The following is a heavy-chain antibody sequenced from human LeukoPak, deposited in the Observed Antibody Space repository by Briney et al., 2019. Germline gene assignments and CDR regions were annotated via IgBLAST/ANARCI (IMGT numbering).Heavy chain of an antibody. CDR1: GFTFSSYA. CDR3: ARDLKQQLVPDY. CDR2: ISYDGSNK. J-gene: IGHJ4*02. Sequence: GGSLRLSCAASGFTFSSYAMHWVRQAPGKGLEWVAVISYDGSNKYYADSVKGRFTISRDNSKNALYLQMNSLRAEDTAVYYCARDLKQQLVPDYWGQGTLVTVSS. D-gene: IGHD6-13*01. V-gene: IGHV3-30-3*01.